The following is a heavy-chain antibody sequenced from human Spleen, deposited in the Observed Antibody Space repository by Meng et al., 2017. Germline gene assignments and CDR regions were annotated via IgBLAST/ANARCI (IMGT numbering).Heavy chain of an antibody. V-gene: IGHV1-18*01. CDR3: TRDGSYSGGDYEY. CDR1: GYTFTRSG. CDR2: ISGYNGNT. D-gene: IGHD1-26*01. J-gene: IGHJ4*02. Sequence: ASVKVSCKASGYTFTRSGISWLRQAPGQGLEWMGWISGYNGNTNYAQKLQGRVTMTADTSTSTAYMQLRSLRSDDTAVYYCTRDGSYSGGDYEYWGQGTLVTVSS.